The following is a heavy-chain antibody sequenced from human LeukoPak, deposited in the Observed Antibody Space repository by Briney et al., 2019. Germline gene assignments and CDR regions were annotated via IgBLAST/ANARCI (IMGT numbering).Heavy chain of an antibody. J-gene: IGHJ4*02. Sequence: KTSETLSLTCTVSGGSISSSNYYWGWIRQPPGKGLEWIGSIYYSGSTYYNPSLKSRVTISVDTSKNQFSLKVSSVTAADTAVYYCARHYNDVSWGQGTLVTVSS. CDR2: IYYSGST. V-gene: IGHV4-39*01. D-gene: IGHD3-22*01. CDR3: ARHYNDVS. CDR1: GGSISSSNYY.